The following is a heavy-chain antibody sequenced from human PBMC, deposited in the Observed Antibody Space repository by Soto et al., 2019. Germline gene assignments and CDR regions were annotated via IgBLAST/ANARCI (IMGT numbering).Heavy chain of an antibody. V-gene: IGHV3-33*01. D-gene: IGHD3-16*02. CDR3: ARDHYDYVCGSYRPAYYFDC. CDR2: IWYDGSNK. J-gene: IGHJ4*02. Sequence: QVQLVESGGGVVQPGRSLRLSCAASGFTFSSYGMHWVRQAPGKGLEWVAVIWYDGSNKYYADSVKGRFTISRDNSKNTLYLQMHSLRAEDTAVYYCARDHYDYVCGSYRPAYYFDCWGQGTLVTVSS. CDR1: GFTFSSYG.